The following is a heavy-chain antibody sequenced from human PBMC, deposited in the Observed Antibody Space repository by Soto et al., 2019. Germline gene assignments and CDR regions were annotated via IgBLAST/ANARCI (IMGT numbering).Heavy chain of an antibody. Sequence: QVQLVESGGGVVQPGRSLRLSCAASGFTFSSYAMHWVRQAPGKGLEWVAVISYDGSNKYYADSVKGRFTISRDNSKNTLYRQMNSLRAEDTAVYYCARDLVEYSSSSYYYGMDVWGQGTTVTVSS. CDR3: ARDLVEYSSSSYYYGMDV. D-gene: IGHD6-6*01. V-gene: IGHV3-30-3*01. CDR1: GFTFSSYA. CDR2: ISYDGSNK. J-gene: IGHJ6*02.